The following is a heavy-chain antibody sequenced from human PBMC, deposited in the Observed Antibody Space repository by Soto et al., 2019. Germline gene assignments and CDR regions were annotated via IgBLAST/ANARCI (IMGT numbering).Heavy chain of an antibody. CDR1: GGSMSRFY. V-gene: IGHV4-4*07. CDR2: VYATGTS. J-gene: IGHJ5*02. CDR3: VRDGSKTLRDCFDP. D-gene: IGHD4-17*01. Sequence: SETRSLTCSVSGGSMSRFYWSWIRKTAGKGLEWMGRVYATGTSDYNPSLRSRIAMSVDISKKTFSLRLRSVTAADTGVYYCVRDGSKTLRDCFDPWGQGILVTVSS.